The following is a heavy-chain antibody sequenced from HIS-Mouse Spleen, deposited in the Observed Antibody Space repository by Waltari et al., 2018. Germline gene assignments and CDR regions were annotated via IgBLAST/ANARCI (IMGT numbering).Heavy chain of an antibody. Sequence: QLQLQESGPGLVKPSETLSLTCTVSGGSIRSSSYHWGWIRQPPGKGLGWIGSIYYGGSTSYNPSLKSRVTISVDTSKNQFSLKLSSVTAADTAVYYCAREIPYSSSWYDWYFDLWGRGTLVTVSS. D-gene: IGHD6-13*01. V-gene: IGHV4-39*07. J-gene: IGHJ2*01. CDR2: IYYGGST. CDR1: GGSIRSSSYH. CDR3: AREIPYSSSWYDWYFDL.